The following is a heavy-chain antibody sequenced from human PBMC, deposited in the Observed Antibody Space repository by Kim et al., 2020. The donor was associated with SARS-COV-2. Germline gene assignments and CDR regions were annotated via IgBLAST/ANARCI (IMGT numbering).Heavy chain of an antibody. D-gene: IGHD6-13*01. Sequence: GGSLRLSCAASGFTFSSYSMNWVRQAPGKGLEWVSSISSSSSYIYYADSVKGRFTISRDNAKNSLYLQMNSLRAEDTAVYYCARDRDIAPYGMDVWGQGTTVTVSS. CDR2: ISSSSSYI. V-gene: IGHV3-21*01. CDR1: GFTFSSYS. CDR3: ARDRDIAPYGMDV. J-gene: IGHJ6*02.